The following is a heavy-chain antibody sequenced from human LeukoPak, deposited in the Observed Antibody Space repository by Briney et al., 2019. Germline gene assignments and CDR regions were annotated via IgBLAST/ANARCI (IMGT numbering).Heavy chain of an antibody. D-gene: IGHD6-13*01. CDR2: ISYDGSNK. V-gene: IGHV3-30-3*02. CDR1: GFTFSSYA. Sequence: GGSLRLSCAASGFTFSSYAMHWVRQAPGKGLEWVAVISYDGSNKYYADSVKGRFTISRDNSKNTLYLQMNSLRAEDTAVYYCAKSSSSWYGVLDYWGQGTLVTVSS. CDR3: AKSSSSWYGVLDY. J-gene: IGHJ4*02.